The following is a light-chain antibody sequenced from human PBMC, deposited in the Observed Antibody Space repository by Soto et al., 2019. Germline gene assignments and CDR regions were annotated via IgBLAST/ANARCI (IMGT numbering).Light chain of an antibody. CDR3: ETWDSNTFVV. Sequence: QAVVTQSSSASASLGSSVNLTCTLSSGHSSYTIAWHQQQPGKAPRYLMKLERSGSYNKGSGVPDRFSGSSSGADRYLTISNLQSEDEADYYCETWDSNTFVVFGGGTQLTVL. CDR2: LERSGSY. CDR1: SGHSSYT. J-gene: IGLJ2*01. V-gene: IGLV4-60*03.